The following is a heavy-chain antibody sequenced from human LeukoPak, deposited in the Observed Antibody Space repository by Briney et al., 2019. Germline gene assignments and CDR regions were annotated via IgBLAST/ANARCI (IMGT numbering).Heavy chain of an antibody. CDR2: NNPNSGDT. CDR3: ARVAAFNDAFDM. V-gene: IGHV1-2*02. J-gene: IGHJ3*02. CDR1: GYTFTAYY. Sequence: ASVKVSCKASGYTFTAYYLHWVRKAPGQGLEWMGWNNPNSGDTNYEQRFQGRVTMTRDTSISTAYMELSRLRSDDTAVYYCARVAAFNDAFDMWGQGTMVTVPA. D-gene: IGHD2-15*01.